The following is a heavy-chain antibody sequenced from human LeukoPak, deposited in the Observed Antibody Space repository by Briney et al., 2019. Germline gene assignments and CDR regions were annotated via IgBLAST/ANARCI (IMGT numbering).Heavy chain of an antibody. V-gene: IGHV3-7*03. Sequence: PGGPLRLSCAASGFTFSSYWMSWVRQAPGKGLEWVANIKQDESEKFYVDSVKGRFTISRDNAKNSLSLQMNSLRAEDTAVYYCARPRGYCSGGSCFPFDCWGQGTLVTVSS. J-gene: IGHJ4*02. CDR1: GFTFSSYW. D-gene: IGHD2-15*01. CDR3: ARPRGYCSGGSCFPFDC. CDR2: IKQDESEK.